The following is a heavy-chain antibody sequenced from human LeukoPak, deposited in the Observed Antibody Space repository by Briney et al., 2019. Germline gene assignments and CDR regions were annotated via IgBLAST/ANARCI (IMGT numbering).Heavy chain of an antibody. Sequence: QPGGSLRLSCAASGFTFSTYVMSWVRQAPGKGLEWVSGISGSGDNTYYADSVKGRFTISRDNSKNTLHLQMNSLRAEDTAVYYCARGGYYYDSSGYYYGSRFVGYWGQGTLVTVSS. CDR1: GFTFSTYV. V-gene: IGHV3-23*01. J-gene: IGHJ4*02. CDR3: ARGGYYYDSSGYYYGSRFVGY. D-gene: IGHD3-22*01. CDR2: ISGSGDNT.